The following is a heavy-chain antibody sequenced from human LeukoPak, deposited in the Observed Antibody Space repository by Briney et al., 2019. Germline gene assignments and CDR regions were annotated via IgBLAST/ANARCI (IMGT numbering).Heavy chain of an antibody. CDR2: IYYSGST. V-gene: IGHV4-59*01. D-gene: IGHD3-10*01. CDR1: GGSISSYY. J-gene: IGHJ5*02. CDR3: AREYVTMVRGVIFDP. Sequence: SETLSLTCTVSGGSISSYYWSWIRQPPGKGLEWIGYIYYSGSTNYNPSLKSRVTISVDTSKNQFSLKLSSVTAADTAVYYCAREYVTMVRGVIFDPWGQGTLVTVSS.